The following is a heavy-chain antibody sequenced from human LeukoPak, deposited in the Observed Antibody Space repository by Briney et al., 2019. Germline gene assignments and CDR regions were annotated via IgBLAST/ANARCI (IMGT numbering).Heavy chain of an antibody. Sequence: SETLSLTCAVYGGSFSGYYWSWIRQPPGKGLEWIGEINHSGSTNYNPSLKSRVTISVDMSKNQFSLKLSSVTAADTAVYYCAPYYYDSSGYSDGGYWGQGTLVTVSS. CDR3: APYYYDSSGYSDGGY. J-gene: IGHJ4*02. CDR2: INHSGST. V-gene: IGHV4-34*01. CDR1: GGSFSGYY. D-gene: IGHD3-22*01.